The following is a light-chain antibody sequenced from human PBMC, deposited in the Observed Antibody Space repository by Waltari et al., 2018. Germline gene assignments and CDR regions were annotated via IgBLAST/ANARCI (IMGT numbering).Light chain of an antibody. J-gene: IGLJ2*01. Sequence: QSALTQPRSVSGSPGQSVTIPSTGTSSDVGGSNYVSWYQQHPGKAPKRMIYDVTKRPSGVPDRFSGSKSGNTASLTISGLQAEDEADYYCCSYAGSYTWVFGGGTKLTVL. CDR3: CSYAGSYTWV. V-gene: IGLV2-11*02. CDR1: SSDVGGSNY. CDR2: DVT.